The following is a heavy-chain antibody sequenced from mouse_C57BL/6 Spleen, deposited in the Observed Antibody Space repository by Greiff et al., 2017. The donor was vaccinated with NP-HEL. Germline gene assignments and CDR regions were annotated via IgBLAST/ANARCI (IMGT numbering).Heavy chain of an antibody. Sequence: VQLQQPGAELVKPGASVKLSCKASGYTFSSYWMHWVKQRPGQGLVWIGMIHPNSGSTNYNEKFKSKATLTVDKSSSTAYMQLSSLTSEDSAVYYCARDSITTVVDDWGQGTTLTVSS. D-gene: IGHD1-1*01. V-gene: IGHV1-64*01. CDR3: ARDSITTVVDD. CDR2: IHPNSGST. CDR1: GYTFSSYW. J-gene: IGHJ2*01.